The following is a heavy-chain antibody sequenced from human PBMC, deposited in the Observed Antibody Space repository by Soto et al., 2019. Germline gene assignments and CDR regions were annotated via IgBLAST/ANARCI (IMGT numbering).Heavy chain of an antibody. V-gene: IGHV3-30-3*01. D-gene: IGHD6-19*01. J-gene: IGHJ4*02. CDR2: ISYDGSNK. Sequence: QVQLVESGGGVVQPGRSLRLSCAASGFTFSSYAMHWVRQAPGKGLEWVAVISYDGSNKYYADSVKGRFTISRDNSKNTLELQMNSLRAEDTAVYDCAREPSVAAPRGWGQGTLVTVSS. CDR1: GFTFSSYA. CDR3: AREPSVAAPRG.